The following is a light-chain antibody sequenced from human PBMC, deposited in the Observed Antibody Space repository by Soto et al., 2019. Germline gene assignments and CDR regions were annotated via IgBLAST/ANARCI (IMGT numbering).Light chain of an antibody. J-gene: IGKJ1*01. CDR3: QHYKRDSEA. Sequence: MQMTQSPSSLSGSAGERVTITCRARQTVXSRLAWYQQKPGKAPKVLXDKASTLRRGGPSRLSGSGSGTEFTLTISSLQPDDFANYYYQHYKRDSEAFGQGTNVDIK. V-gene: IGKV1-5*03. CDR1: QTVXSR. CDR2: KAS.